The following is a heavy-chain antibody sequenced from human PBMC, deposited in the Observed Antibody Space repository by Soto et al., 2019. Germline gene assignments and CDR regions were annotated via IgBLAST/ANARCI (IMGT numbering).Heavy chain of an antibody. CDR1: GGDLSGRRSA. Sequence: SQHLPLTCAICGGDLSGRRSAWNWISQSPSRGLEWLGRTYYKSKWNTDYALSVKSRISINPDTSKNQVSLHLHSVTPEDTAVYYCTGITWFRGMDVWGQGNPV. D-gene: IGHD3-10*01. V-gene: IGHV6-1*01. J-gene: IGHJ6*02. CDR2: TYYKSKWNT. CDR3: TGITWFRGMDV.